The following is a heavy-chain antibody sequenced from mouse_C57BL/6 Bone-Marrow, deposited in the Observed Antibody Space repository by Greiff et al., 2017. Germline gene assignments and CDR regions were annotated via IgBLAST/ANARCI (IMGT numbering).Heavy chain of an antibody. CDR1: GYTFTDYY. Sequence: VQLQQSGPVLVKPGASVKLSCKASGYTFTDYYMNWVKQSPGKGLEWIGDINPYNGGTSYNQKFKGKATLTVDKSSSTAYMELSSLTSEDSAVYYCARWGTTVGYAMDYWGQGTSVTVSS. D-gene: IGHD1-1*01. CDR3: ARWGTTVGYAMDY. CDR2: INPYNGGT. V-gene: IGHV1-19*01. J-gene: IGHJ4*01.